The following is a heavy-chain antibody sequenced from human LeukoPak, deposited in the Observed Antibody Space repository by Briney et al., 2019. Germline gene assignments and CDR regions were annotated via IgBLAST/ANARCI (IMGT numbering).Heavy chain of an antibody. CDR2: INSDGSST. D-gene: IGHD3-10*01. CDR1: GYTLRSYW. J-gene: IGHJ4*02. V-gene: IGHV3-74*01. Sequence: GGSLRLSCAASGYTLRSYWMHWVRQAPGKGLVWVSRINSDGSSTSYADSVKGRFTISRDNANNTLYLQMNSLRAEDTAVYYCAREAMVRGACFDYWGQGTLVTVSS. CDR3: AREAMVRGACFDY.